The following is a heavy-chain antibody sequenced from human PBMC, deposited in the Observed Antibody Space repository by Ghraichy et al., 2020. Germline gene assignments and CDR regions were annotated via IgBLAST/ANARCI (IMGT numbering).Heavy chain of an antibody. J-gene: IGHJ4*02. Sequence: GGSLRLSCAASGFTFSSYAMHWVRQAPGKGLEWVAVISYDGSNKYYADSVKGRFTISRDNSKNTLYLQMNSLRAEDTAVYYCARAPFASGSYPNSYYFDYWGQGTLVTVSS. CDR1: GFTFSSYA. CDR3: ARAPFASGSYPNSYYFDY. V-gene: IGHV3-30*04. CDR2: ISYDGSNK. D-gene: IGHD1-26*01.